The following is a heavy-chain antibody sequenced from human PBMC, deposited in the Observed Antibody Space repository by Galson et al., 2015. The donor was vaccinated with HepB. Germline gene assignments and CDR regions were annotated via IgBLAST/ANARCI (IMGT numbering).Heavy chain of an antibody. V-gene: IGHV3-20*04. J-gene: IGHJ4*02. D-gene: IGHD2-15*01. Sequence: GGSLRLSCAASRFTFDDHGMTWVRQAPGKGLEWVSGINWNGGRKGYVDSVKGRLTISRDNAKNSLYSQMNSLKAEDTAVYYCVFLRGHDLKPLDYWGQGNLVTVSS. CDR2: INWNGGRK. CDR3: VFLRGHDLKPLDY. CDR1: RFTFDDHG.